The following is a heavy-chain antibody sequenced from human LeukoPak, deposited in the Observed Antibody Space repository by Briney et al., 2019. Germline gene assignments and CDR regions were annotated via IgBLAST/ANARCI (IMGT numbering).Heavy chain of an antibody. Sequence: PGRSLRLSCTASGFTFGDYAMSWVRQAPGKGLEWVSAISGSGGSTYYADSVKGRFTISRDNSKNTLYLQMNSLRAEDTAVYYCTTGASYYDSTGSTFQHWAQGTLVTVSS. J-gene: IGHJ1*01. D-gene: IGHD3-22*01. V-gene: IGHV3-23*01. CDR3: TTGASYYDSTGSTFQH. CDR2: ISGSGGST. CDR1: GFTFGDYA.